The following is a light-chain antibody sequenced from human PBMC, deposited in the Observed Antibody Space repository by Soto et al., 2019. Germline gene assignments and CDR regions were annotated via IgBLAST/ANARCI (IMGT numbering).Light chain of an antibody. CDR1: QSVTNSF. Sequence: EIVLAQSPGTLSLSPGERATLSCRASQSVTNSFLAWYQQKPGQAPRLLIYGASRRATGIPDRFTGSGSGTDCTLTISRLEPEDFAVYYCQQYVSSPGAFGQGTKVEI. CDR2: GAS. J-gene: IGKJ1*01. V-gene: IGKV3-20*01. CDR3: QQYVSSPGA.